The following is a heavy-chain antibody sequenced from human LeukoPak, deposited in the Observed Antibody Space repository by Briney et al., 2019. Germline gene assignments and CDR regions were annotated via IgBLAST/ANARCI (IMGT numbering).Heavy chain of an antibody. CDR1: GGSFSGYY. CDR2: INHSGST. Sequence: SETLSLTCAVYGGSFSGYYWSWIRQPPGKGLEWIGEINHSGSTNYNPSLKSRVTISVDTSKNQFSLKLSSVTASDTAVHYCARHLDGSRFTFEYWGQGTLVTVSS. CDR3: ARHLDGSRFTFEY. V-gene: IGHV4-34*01. D-gene: IGHD5-24*01. J-gene: IGHJ4*02.